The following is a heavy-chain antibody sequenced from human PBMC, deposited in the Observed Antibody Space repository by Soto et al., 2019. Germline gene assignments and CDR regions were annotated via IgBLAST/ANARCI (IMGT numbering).Heavy chain of an antibody. J-gene: IGHJ1*01. CDR1: GFTFSSYS. D-gene: IGHD6-13*01. CDR3: ARDGSLGIAAAGTEADFQH. V-gene: IGHV3-21*01. Sequence: GGSLRLSCAASGFTFSSYSMNWVRQAPGKGLEWVSSISSSSSYIYYADSVKGRFTISRDNAKNSLYLQMNSLRAEDTAVYYCARDGSLGIAAAGTEADFQHWGQGTLVTVSS. CDR2: ISSSSSYI.